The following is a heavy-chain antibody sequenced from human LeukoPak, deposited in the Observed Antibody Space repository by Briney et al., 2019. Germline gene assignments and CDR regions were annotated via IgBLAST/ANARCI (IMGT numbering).Heavy chain of an antibody. J-gene: IGHJ4*02. CDR2: IYHSGST. CDR3: ARGGGYYDSSGSTFDY. V-gene: IGHV4-30-2*01. Sequence: TSETLSLTCTVSGGSISSGGYYWSWIRQPPGKGLEWIGYIYHSGSTYYNPSLKSRVTISVDKSKNQFSLKLNSVTAADTAVYYCARGGGYYDSSGSTFDYWGQGTLVTISS. D-gene: IGHD3-22*01. CDR1: GGSISSGGYY.